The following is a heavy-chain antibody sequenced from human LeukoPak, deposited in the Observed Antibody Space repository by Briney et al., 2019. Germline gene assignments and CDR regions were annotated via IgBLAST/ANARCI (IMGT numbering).Heavy chain of an antibody. Sequence: GGSLRLSCAASGFTFSSYAMNWVRQAPGKGLEWVSAISGGGGSTYYADSVKGRFTISRDNSKNTLYLQMNSLRDDDTAVYYCAKDSSSSPHWFDPWGQGTLVTVSS. CDR1: GFTFSSYA. V-gene: IGHV3-23*01. D-gene: IGHD6-6*01. J-gene: IGHJ5*02. CDR2: ISGGGGST. CDR3: AKDSSSSPHWFDP.